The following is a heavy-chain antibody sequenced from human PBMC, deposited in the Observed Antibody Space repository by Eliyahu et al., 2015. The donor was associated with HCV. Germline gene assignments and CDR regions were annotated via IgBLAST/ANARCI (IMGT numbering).Heavy chain of an antibody. V-gene: IGHV3-33*01. CDR3: ARDPASSSGYYLFDY. Sequence: QVQLVESGGGVVXPGRSLRLSCAASGFTFSSYGMHWVRXAPGKGLEWVAVIWYDGSNKYYADSVKGRFTISRDNSKNTLYLQMNSLRAEDTAVYYCARDPASSSGYYLFDYWGQGTLVTVSS. CDR2: IWYDGSNK. CDR1: GFTFSSYG. J-gene: IGHJ4*02. D-gene: IGHD3-22*01.